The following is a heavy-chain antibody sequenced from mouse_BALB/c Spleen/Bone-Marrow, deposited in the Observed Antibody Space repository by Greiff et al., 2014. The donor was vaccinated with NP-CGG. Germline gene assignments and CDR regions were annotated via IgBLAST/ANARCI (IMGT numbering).Heavy chain of an antibody. CDR2: INPSNGGT. J-gene: IGHJ2*01. V-gene: IGHV1S16*01. Sequence: QVQLQQSGAELVKPGASVKLSCKASGYTFTSCWMHWVKLRPGQGLEWIGEINPSNGGTNYNEKFKRKATLTVDKSSSTAYMQLSSLTSEDSAVYYCTIGGLDYWGQGTTLTVSS. CDR1: GYTFTSCW. CDR3: TIGGLDY.